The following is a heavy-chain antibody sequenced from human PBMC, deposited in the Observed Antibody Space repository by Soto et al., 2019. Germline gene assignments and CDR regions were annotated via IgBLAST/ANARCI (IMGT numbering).Heavy chain of an antibody. D-gene: IGHD3-3*01. CDR2: ISGSGGST. V-gene: IGHV3-23*01. J-gene: IGHJ5*02. CDR1: GFTWSSYA. CDR3: ATDGLYYDWFDP. Sequence: GCSLRLSCEASGFTWSSYAMSWVRQAPGKGLEWVSAISGSGGSTYYADSVKGRFTSSRDNSKNTLYLQMNSMRAEDTAVYYCATDGLYYDWFDPWGQGTLVTGSS.